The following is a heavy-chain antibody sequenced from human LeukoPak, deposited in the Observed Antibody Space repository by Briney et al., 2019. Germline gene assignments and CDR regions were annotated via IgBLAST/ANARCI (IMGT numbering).Heavy chain of an antibody. D-gene: IGHD7-27*01. CDR1: GYTFTSYG. CDR2: ISAYNGNT. CDR3: ARSWPNRGGFDP. Sequence: ASVKGSCKASGYTFTSYGISWVRQAPGQGLEWMGWISAYNGNTNYAQKLQGRVTMTTDTSTSTAYMELRSRRSDDTPVYYCARSWPNRGGFDPWGRGTLVTVSS. V-gene: IGHV1-18*01. J-gene: IGHJ5*02.